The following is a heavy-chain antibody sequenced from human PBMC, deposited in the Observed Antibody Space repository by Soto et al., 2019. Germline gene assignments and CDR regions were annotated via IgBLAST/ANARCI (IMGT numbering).Heavy chain of an antibody. J-gene: IGHJ1*01. Sequence: QVQLVESGGGVVQPGRSLRLSCAASGFSLSNHVMHWVRQAPGKGLEWVAVISHDESIKMYVDSVKGRFSVSRDTSKNTLFLQMNTLIPEDAAVYYCAREDESSGDAGTFRNWGQGTLVTLSP. CDR1: GFSLSNHV. CDR2: ISHDESIK. D-gene: IGHD3-22*01. V-gene: IGHV3-30*03. CDR3: AREDESSGDAGTFRN.